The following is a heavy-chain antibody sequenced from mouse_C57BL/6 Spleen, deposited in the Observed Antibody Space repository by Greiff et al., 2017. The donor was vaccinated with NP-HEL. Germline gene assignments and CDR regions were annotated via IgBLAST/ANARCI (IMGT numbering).Heavy chain of an antibody. CDR1: GFTFSDYY. D-gene: IGHD2-1*01. CDR2: INYDGSST. V-gene: IGHV5-16*01. CDR3: AREGDLLDY. J-gene: IGHJ2*01. Sequence: EVKLVESEGGLVQPGSSMKLSCTASGFTFSDYYMAWVRQVPEKGLEWVANINYDGSSTYYLDSLKSRFIISRDNAKNILYLQMSSLKSEDTATYYCAREGDLLDYWGQGTTLTVSS.